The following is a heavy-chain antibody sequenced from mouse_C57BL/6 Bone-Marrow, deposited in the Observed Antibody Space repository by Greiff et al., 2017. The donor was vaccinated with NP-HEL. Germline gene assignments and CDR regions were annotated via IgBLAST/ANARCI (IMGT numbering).Heavy chain of an antibody. Sequence: QVQLQQSGPELVKPGASVKISCKASGYSFTSYYIHWVKQRPGQGLEWIGWIYPGSGNTKYNEKFKGKATLTADTSSSTAYMQLRSLTSEDSAVYYCARGVDYGKGWYFDVWGTGTTVTV. CDR1: GYSFTSYY. V-gene: IGHV1-66*01. J-gene: IGHJ1*03. CDR3: ARGVDYGKGWYFDV. CDR2: IYPGSGNT. D-gene: IGHD2-1*01.